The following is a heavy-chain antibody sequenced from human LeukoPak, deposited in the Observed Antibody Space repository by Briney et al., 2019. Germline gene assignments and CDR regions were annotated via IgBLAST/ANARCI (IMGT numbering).Heavy chain of an antibody. Sequence: GGSLRLSCAASGFTFSNYWMIWVRQAPGKGLEWVANIKEDGSEKYYVDSVKGRFTISRDNAKNSLYLQMNSLRAEDTAVYYCARDWNYAFDYWGQGTLVAVSA. J-gene: IGHJ4*02. CDR2: IKEDGSEK. D-gene: IGHD3-16*01. V-gene: IGHV3-7*03. CDR3: ARDWNYAFDY. CDR1: GFTFSNYW.